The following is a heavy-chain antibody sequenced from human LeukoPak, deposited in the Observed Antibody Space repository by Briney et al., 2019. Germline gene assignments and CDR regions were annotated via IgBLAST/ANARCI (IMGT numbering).Heavy chain of an antibody. CDR2: SNPSGGST. Sequence: GASVKVSCKASGYTFTSYYMHWVRQAPGQGLEWMGISNPSGGSTSYAQKFQGRVTMTRDMSTSTVYMELSSLRSEDTAVYYCARASLVAYFDYWGQGTLVTVSS. D-gene: IGHD2-15*01. CDR3: ARASLVAYFDY. V-gene: IGHV1-46*01. CDR1: GYTFTSYY. J-gene: IGHJ4*02.